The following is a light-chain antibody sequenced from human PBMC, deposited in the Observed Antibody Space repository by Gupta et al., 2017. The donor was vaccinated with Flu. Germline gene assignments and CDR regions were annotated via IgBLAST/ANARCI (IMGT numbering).Light chain of an antibody. CDR1: RNLTSRF. V-gene: IGKV3-20*01. J-gene: IGKJ1*01. Sequence: SLSPGQRATLSCGTSRNLTSRFIAWYQQKAGQAPRLLIYGASNRATGIPDRFTGSGSGTNFTLTITRLEPEDFAVYHCQQDGGSPRTFGQGTKVEIK. CDR3: QQDGGSPRT. CDR2: GAS.